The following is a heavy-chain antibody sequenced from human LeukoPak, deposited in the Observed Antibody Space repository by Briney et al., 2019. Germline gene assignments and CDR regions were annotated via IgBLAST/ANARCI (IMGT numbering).Heavy chain of an antibody. CDR3: ARAGGSGSYYLALGYYYYMDV. CDR2: INPSGGST. V-gene: IGHV1-46*01. Sequence: ASVKVSCKASGYTFTGYYMHCVRQAPGQGLEWMGIINPSGGSTSYAQKFQGRVTMTRDTSTSTVYMELSSLRSEDTAVYYCARAGGSGSYYLALGYYYYMDVWGKGTTVTISS. D-gene: IGHD3-10*01. J-gene: IGHJ6*03. CDR1: GYTFTGYY.